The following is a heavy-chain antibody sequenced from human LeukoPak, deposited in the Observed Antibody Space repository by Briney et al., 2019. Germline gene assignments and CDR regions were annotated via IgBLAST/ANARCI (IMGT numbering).Heavy chain of an antibody. J-gene: IGHJ1*01. V-gene: IGHV1-18*01. D-gene: IGHD2-15*01. CDR2: ISAYNGNT. CDR1: GYTFNNYG. CDR3: ARDSADCSGRSCYSAEYFQH. Sequence: GASVKVSCKASGYTFNNYGISWVRQAPGQGLEWMGRISAYNGNTNYAQKVQGRVTMTTHTSTSTVYMDLRNLTPDDTAVYYCARDSADCSGRSCYSAEYFQHWGQGTLVTVSS.